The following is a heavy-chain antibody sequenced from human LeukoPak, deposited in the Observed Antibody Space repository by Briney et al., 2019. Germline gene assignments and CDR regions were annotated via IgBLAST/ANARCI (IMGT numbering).Heavy chain of an antibody. J-gene: IGHJ4*02. CDR3: ARGSGSYYFDY. V-gene: IGHV4-31*03. CDR2: IYYSGST. CDR1: GGSISSGGYY. Sequence: PSQTLSLTCTVPGGSISSGGYYWSWIRQHPGKGLEWIGYIYYSGSTYYNPSLKSRVTISVDTSKNQFSPKLSSVTAADTAVYYCARGSGSYYFDYWGQGTLVTVSS. D-gene: IGHD3-10*01.